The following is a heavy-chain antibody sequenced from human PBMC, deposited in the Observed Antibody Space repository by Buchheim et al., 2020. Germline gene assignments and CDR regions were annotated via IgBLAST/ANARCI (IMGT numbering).Heavy chain of an antibody. CDR1: GYTFTSYP. D-gene: IGHD3/OR15-3a*01. CDR3: ARGTSEVAFDI. V-gene: IGHV1-3*01. Sequence: QVQLVQSGAEVKKPGASVKVSCKASGYTFTSYPIHWVRQAPGQRFEWMGWIYVGNANTKYSQNFQGRVTITRDTSASTAYMDLSSLRSEDTAVYYCARGTSEVAFDIWGQGT. CDR2: IYVGNANT. J-gene: IGHJ3*02.